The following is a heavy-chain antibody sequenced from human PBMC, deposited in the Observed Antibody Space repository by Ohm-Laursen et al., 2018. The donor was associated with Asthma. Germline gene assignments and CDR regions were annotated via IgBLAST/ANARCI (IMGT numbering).Heavy chain of an antibody. V-gene: IGHV4-59*01. D-gene: IGHD2-2*01. Sequence: SDTRSLTCPVSGASISSYYWSWFRQPPGKGLEWIGYIYYTGSTTYNPSLKSRVAMAVDTTKNEISLKLSSVTAADTAVYYCAREGCRSSSCESRHNWYDPWGQGTLVTVSS. CDR2: IYYTGST. CDR1: GASISSYY. J-gene: IGHJ5*02. CDR3: AREGCRSSSCESRHNWYDP.